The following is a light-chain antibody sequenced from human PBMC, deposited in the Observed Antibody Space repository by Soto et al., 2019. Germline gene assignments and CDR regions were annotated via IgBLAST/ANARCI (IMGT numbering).Light chain of an antibody. CDR1: QGIRND. CDR3: LQDYYYPYT. Sequence: AIQMTQSPSSLSASVGDRVTITCRASQGIRNDLAWYQQKPRKAPKLLIYAASSLQSGVSSRFSGSGSGTDFTLTISSLQPEDFATYYCLQDYYYPYTFGQGTKVDSK. CDR2: AAS. V-gene: IGKV1-6*01. J-gene: IGKJ2*01.